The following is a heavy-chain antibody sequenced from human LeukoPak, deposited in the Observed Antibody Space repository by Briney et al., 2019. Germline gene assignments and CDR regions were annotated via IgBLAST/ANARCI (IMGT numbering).Heavy chain of an antibody. D-gene: IGHD3-9*01. CDR1: GGSISSGGYY. V-gene: IGHV4-61*02. Sequence: PSQTLSLTCTVSGGSISSGGYYWGWIPQPAGKGLEWIGRIYTSGSTNYSPSLKSRVTISVDRSKNQFSLKLSSVTAADTAVYYCVRVPPNFDNLAGYYFSFYDHWGQGTLVTVSS. CDR2: IYTSGST. J-gene: IGHJ4*02. CDR3: VRVPPNFDNLAGYYFSFYDH.